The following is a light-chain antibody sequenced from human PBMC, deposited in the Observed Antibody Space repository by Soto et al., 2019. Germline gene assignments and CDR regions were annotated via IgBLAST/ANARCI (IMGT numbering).Light chain of an antibody. CDR3: QQYDILPIT. Sequence: PSSLFSSVGDRVTITCQATQDINIYLNWYQQKPGKAPNLLIYDASNLEIGVPSRFSGSGSGTHFTFTISSLQTEDIGTYYCQQYDILPITLGRGTRLEI. J-gene: IGKJ5*01. CDR1: QDINIY. V-gene: IGKV1-33*01. CDR2: DAS.